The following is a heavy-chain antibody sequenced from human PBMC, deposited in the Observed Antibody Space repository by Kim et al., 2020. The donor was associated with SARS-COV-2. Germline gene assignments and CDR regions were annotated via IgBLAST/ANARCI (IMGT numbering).Heavy chain of an antibody. V-gene: IGHV3-7*01. CDR1: GFTFSSYW. D-gene: IGHD5-18*01. CDR2: IKQDGSEK. Sequence: GGSLRLSCAASGFTFSSYWMSWVRQAPGKGLEWVANIKQDGSEKYYVDSVKGRFTISRDNAKNSLYLQMNSLRAEDTAVYYCARPVDTIYKKNAFDIWGQGTMVTVSS. J-gene: IGHJ3*02. CDR3: ARPVDTIYKKNAFDI.